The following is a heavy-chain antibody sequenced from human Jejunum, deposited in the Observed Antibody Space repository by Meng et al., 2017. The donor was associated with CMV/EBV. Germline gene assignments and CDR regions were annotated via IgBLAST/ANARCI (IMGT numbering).Heavy chain of an antibody. Sequence: QVRLVQSGGEVKKPGASVKVSCKASGYTFTSYGLSWVRQAPGQGLEWMGWISTYNGNTNYAQKLQGRVTMTTDTSTSTVYMEVRSLRSDDTAVYYCARVWNYDILTGYYTHYFDYWGQGTLVTVSS. J-gene: IGHJ4*02. CDR2: ISTYNGNT. D-gene: IGHD3-9*01. V-gene: IGHV1-18*01. CDR3: ARVWNYDILTGYYTHYFDY. CDR1: GYTFTSYG.